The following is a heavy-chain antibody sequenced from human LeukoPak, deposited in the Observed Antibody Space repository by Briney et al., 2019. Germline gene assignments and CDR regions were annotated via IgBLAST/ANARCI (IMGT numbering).Heavy chain of an antibody. CDR2: IFYLGNT. CDR1: GGSISSGNYY. CDR3: ARKYPDHWFDP. D-gene: IGHD6-6*01. V-gene: IGHV4-30-4*01. J-gene: IGHJ5*02. Sequence: SQTLSLTCTVPGGSISSGNYYWRWIRQPPGKGLEWIGYIFYLGNTYYNPSLRSRVSISVNTFKNQFSLKLTAVTAADTAVYYCARKYPDHWFDPWGQGTLVTVSS.